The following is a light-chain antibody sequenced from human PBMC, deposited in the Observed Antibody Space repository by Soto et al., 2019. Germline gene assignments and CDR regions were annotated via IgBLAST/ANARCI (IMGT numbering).Light chain of an antibody. CDR1: QTVGSNY. CDR2: GAS. Sequence: EIVVTQSPGTLSLSQGEGATLSCRASQTVGSNYLAWYQQKPGQAPRLLIYGASRRATGIPDRFSGSGSGTDFTITIIRLEPEDFAVDYLHQYGYSPPWTFGQGNKVET. J-gene: IGKJ1*01. CDR3: HQYGYSPPWT. V-gene: IGKV3-20*01.